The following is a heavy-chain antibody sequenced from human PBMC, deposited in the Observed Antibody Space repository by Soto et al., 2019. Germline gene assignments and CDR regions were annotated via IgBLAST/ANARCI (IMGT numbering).Heavy chain of an antibody. D-gene: IGHD6-19*01. CDR1: GFTFSTDS. V-gene: IGHV3-48*02. J-gene: IGHJ4*02. CDR2: ISTSGATR. Sequence: EVQLVESGGGLVQPGGSLRLSCVASGFTFSTDSMNWVRQAPGKGLEWVAHISTSGATRYYTDSVKGRFTISRDNAKTSLYLQMDSLRNEDTAVYYCARFFGSGFDYWGQGTLVTVSS. CDR3: ARFFGSGFDY.